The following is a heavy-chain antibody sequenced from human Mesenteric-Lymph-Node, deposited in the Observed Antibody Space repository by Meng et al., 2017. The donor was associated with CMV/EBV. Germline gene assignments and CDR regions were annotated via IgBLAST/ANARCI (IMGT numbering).Heavy chain of an antibody. CDR3: ARDLGPMGMDV. D-gene: IGHD2-2*01. CDR1: GFTVSANF. CDR2: IYSGGST. J-gene: IGHJ6*02. Sequence: GGSLRLSCAASGFTVSANFMSWVRQAPGKGLEWVSVIYSGGSTYYADPVKGRFTISRDNSKNTLSLQMNSLRVEDTAVFYCARDLGPMGMDVWGQGTTVTVSS. V-gene: IGHV3-66*02.